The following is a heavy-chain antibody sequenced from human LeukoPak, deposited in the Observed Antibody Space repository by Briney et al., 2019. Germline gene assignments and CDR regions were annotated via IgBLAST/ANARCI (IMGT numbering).Heavy chain of an antibody. J-gene: IGHJ4*02. CDR1: GFTFSSYG. CDR3: AKDRASIAVADFDH. CDR2: IWYDGSNK. Sequence: GGSLRLSCAASGFTFSSYGMHWVRQAPGKGLEWVAVIWYDGSNKYYADSVKGRFTISRDNSKNTLYLQMNSLRAEDTAVYYCAKDRASIAVADFDHWGQGTLVTVSS. V-gene: IGHV3-33*06. D-gene: IGHD6-19*01.